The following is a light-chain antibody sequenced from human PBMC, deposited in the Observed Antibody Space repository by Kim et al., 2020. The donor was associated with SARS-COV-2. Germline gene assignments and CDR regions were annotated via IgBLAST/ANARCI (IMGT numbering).Light chain of an antibody. V-gene: IGKV3-11*01. J-gene: IGKJ3*01. CDR2: DTS. CDR1: QTVSRD. Sequence: EIVLTQSPATLSLSPGERATLSCRASQTVSRDLAWYQQKPGKAPRLLIYDTSNRATGIPARFSGSGSGTDFTLTISSLEPEDFAVYYCQQRTDWPPFTFGPGTKVDIK. CDR3: QQRTDWPPFT.